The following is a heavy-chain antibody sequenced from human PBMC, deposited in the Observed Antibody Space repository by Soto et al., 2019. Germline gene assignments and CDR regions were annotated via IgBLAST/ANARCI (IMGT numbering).Heavy chain of an antibody. CDR1: GGTFSSYA. CDR3: AREGGYCSGGSCSPGASTYNYYMDV. CDR2: IIPILGIA. V-gene: IGHV1-69*09. Sequence: QVQLVQSGAEVKKPGSSVKVSCKASGGTFSSYAISWVRQAPGQGLEWMGRIIPILGIANYVQKFQGRVTITADKSTSTAYMELSSLRSEDTAVYYCAREGGYCSGGSCSPGASTYNYYMDVWGKGTTVTVSS. D-gene: IGHD2-15*01. J-gene: IGHJ6*03.